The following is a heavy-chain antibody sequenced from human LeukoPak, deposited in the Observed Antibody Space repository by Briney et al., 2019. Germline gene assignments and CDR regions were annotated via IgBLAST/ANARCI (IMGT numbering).Heavy chain of an antibody. J-gene: IGHJ4*02. CDR2: IYYSGST. Sequence: PSETLSLTCTVSGGSISSSSYYWGWIRQPPGKGLEWIGSIYYSGSTYYNSSLKSRVTISVDTSKNQFSLKLTSVTAADTAVYYCARTPYGDYHFDHWGQGALVTVSS. CDR3: ARTPYGDYHFDH. D-gene: IGHD4-17*01. CDR1: GGSISSSSYY. V-gene: IGHV4-39*07.